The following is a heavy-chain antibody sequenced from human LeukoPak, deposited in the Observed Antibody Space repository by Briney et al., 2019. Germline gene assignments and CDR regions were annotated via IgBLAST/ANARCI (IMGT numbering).Heavy chain of an antibody. J-gene: IGHJ4*02. D-gene: IGHD3-10*01. V-gene: IGHV3-23*01. CDR3: AKRGVVIRVILVGFHKEAYYFDS. CDR1: GITLRNYV. Sequence: GGSLRLSCAVSGITLRNYVVSWVRQAPGKGLEWVAGISDSGGSTNYADSVKGRFTISRDNPKNTLYLQMNSLRAEDTAVYFCAKRGVVIRVILVGFHKEAYYFDSWGQGALATVSS. CDR2: ISDSGGST.